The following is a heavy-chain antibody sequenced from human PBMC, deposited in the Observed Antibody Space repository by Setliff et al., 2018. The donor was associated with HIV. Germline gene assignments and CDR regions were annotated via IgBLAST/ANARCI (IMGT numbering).Heavy chain of an antibody. CDR3: ARAPNSPYYSNVWYADH. Sequence: GESLKISCKTSGYSFTTYWIGWVRQMPGKGLEWMAILYPGDSDTRYGPSFQSQVTVSADKSIGTAYLQWNSLKASDTALYFCARAPNSPYYSNVWYADHWGQGTLVTVSS. CDR2: LYPGDSDT. V-gene: IGHV5-51*01. J-gene: IGHJ5*02. D-gene: IGHD3-22*01. CDR1: GYSFTTYW.